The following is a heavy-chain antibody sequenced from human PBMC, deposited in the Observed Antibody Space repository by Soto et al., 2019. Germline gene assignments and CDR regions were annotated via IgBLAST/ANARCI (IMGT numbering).Heavy chain of an antibody. J-gene: IGHJ4*02. CDR2: IYYSGST. V-gene: IGHV4-59*01. D-gene: IGHD5-18*01. Sequence: SETLSLTCTVAGGSISSYYLSWIRQPPGKGLEWIGYIYYSGSTNYNPSLKSRVTISVDTSKNQFSLKLSSVTAADTAVYYCARGGIRRGFDYWGQGTLVTVSS. CDR1: GGSISSYY. CDR3: ARGGIRRGFDY.